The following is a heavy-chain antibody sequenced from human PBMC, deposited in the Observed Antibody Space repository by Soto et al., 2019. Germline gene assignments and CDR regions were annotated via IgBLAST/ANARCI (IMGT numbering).Heavy chain of an antibody. CDR3: ARDFTTPSYGVDV. V-gene: IGHV1-2*02. D-gene: IGHD3-10*01. J-gene: IGHJ6*02. CDR2: INPNSGGT. CDR1: GYTFTGAY. Sequence: QAQLVQSGAEVKKPGASVKVSCKASGYTFTGAYIHWVRQAPGQGLEWRGCINPNSGGTEFAQKFQGRVIVTRDTSIATVYMEVNSLRSDDTGVYYWARDFTTPSYGVDVWGQGTAVTVSS.